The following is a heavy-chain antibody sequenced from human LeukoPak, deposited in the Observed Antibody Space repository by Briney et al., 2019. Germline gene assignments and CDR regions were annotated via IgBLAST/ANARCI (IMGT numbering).Heavy chain of an antibody. CDR2: INHSGST. D-gene: IGHD6-13*01. V-gene: IGHV4-34*01. CDR3: ARGLGEVDY. CDR1: GGSFSGYY. J-gene: IGHJ4*02. Sequence: ASETLSLTRAVYGGSFSGYYWNWIRQPPGKGLEWIGEINHSGSTNYNPSLKSRVTISVDTSKNQFSLKLSSVTAADTAVYYCARGLGEVDYWGQGTLVTVSS.